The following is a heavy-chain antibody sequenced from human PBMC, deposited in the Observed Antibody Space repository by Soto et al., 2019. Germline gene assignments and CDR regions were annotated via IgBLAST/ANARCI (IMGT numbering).Heavy chain of an antibody. Sequence: GGSLRLSCAASGFIFSHYGMHWVRQAPGKGLEGVAVIWYDGSNKYYADSVKGRFSISRDNSKSTLYLQMNSLRAEDTAVYYCAREESYSLFDYWGQGTLVTVS. CDR2: IWYDGSNK. J-gene: IGHJ4*02. D-gene: IGHD1-26*01. V-gene: IGHV3-33*01. CDR1: GFIFSHYG. CDR3: AREESYSLFDY.